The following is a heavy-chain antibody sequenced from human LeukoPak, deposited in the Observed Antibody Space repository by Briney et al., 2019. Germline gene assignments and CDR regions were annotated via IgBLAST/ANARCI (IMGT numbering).Heavy chain of an antibody. V-gene: IGHV3-66*01. CDR1: GFTVSSNY. CDR2: IYSGGST. CDR3: ARRELVTTVTSYVDNAFDI. Sequence: GGSLRLSCAASGFTVSSNYMSWVRQAPGKGLEWVSVIYSGGSTYYADSVKGRFTISRDNSKNTLYLQMNSLRAEDTAVYYCARRELVTTVTSYVDNAFDIWGQGTMVTVSS. J-gene: IGHJ3*02. D-gene: IGHD4-17*01.